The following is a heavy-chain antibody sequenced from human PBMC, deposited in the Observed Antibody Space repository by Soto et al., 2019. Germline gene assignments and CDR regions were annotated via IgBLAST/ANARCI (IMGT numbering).Heavy chain of an antibody. Sequence: QITLKESGPTLVKPTQTLTLTCTFSGFSLSTRGVGVGWIRQPPGKALEWLALIYWDDDKRYSPSLKSRLTITKDTSKNQVVLTLTNMDPVDTATYYCAHRLVAYGDYDAFDFWGQGTMVTVSS. CDR1: GFSLSTRGVG. J-gene: IGHJ3*01. CDR2: IYWDDDK. V-gene: IGHV2-5*02. D-gene: IGHD4-17*01. CDR3: AHRLVAYGDYDAFDF.